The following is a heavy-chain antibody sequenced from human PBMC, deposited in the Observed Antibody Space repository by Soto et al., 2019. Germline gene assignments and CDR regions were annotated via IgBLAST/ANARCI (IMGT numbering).Heavy chain of an antibody. V-gene: IGHV4-61*08. CDR3: ARGPLDY. J-gene: IGHJ4*02. CDR1: GGSVNSDDYY. Sequence: SETLSLTCTVSGGSVNSDDYYWSWIRQHPGKGLEWIGEIYHSGSTNYNPSLKSRVTISVDKSKNQFSLKLSSVTAADTAVYYCARGPLDYWGQGTLVTVSS. CDR2: IYHSGST.